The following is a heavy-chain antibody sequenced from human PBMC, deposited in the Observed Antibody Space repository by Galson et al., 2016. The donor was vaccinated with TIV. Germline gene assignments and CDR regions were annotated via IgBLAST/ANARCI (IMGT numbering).Heavy chain of an antibody. CDR2: ISGTGEIT. J-gene: IGHJ2*01. D-gene: IGHD3-10*01. Sequence: SLRLSCAASGFTFNNYAMTWVRQAPGKGLEWVSTISGTGEITVYADSVRGHFIISRDNSKNTLYLQMNNLRAEDTAVYYCARGLEEGAADNYNYFDLWGRGTLVTVSS. CDR3: ARGLEEGAADNYNYFDL. CDR1: GFTFNNYA. V-gene: IGHV3-23*01.